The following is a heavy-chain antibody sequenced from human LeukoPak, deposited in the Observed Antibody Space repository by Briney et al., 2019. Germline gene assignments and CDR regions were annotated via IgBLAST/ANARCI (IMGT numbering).Heavy chain of an antibody. CDR2: ISSSSSTI. CDR3: ARDAALGIAAAGTHDY. CDR1: GFTYSSYS. V-gene: IGHV3-48*04. D-gene: IGHD6-13*01. Sequence: PGGSLRLSCAASGFTYSSYSMNWVRQAPGKGLEWVSYISSSSSTIYYADSVKGRFTISRDNAKNSLYLQMNSLRAEDTAVYYCARDAALGIAAAGTHDYWGQGTLVTVSS. J-gene: IGHJ4*02.